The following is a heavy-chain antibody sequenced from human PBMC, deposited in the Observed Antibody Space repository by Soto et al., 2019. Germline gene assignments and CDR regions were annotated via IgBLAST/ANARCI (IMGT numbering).Heavy chain of an antibody. D-gene: IGHD5-12*01. CDR2: ISGSGVST. CDR3: AKVFRGYSGYNHS. V-gene: IGHV3-23*01. Sequence: GGSLRLSCATSGFTFTNYAMTWVRQGPGKGLEWVSSISGSGVSTYFADSVKGRFTISRDNSKNTLYLRMNSLRAEDTAVYYCAKVFRGYSGYNHSWGQGTLVTVS. J-gene: IGHJ4*02. CDR1: GFTFTNYA.